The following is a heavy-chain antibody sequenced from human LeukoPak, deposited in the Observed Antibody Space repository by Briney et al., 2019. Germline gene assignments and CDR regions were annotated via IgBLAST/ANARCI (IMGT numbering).Heavy chain of an antibody. D-gene: IGHD3-22*01. V-gene: IGHV4-39*02. CDR3: ARDGDSSGYCYHF. Sequence: SETLSLTCTVSGGSISSSSYYWGWIRQPPGKGLEWIGSIYYSGSTYYNPSLKSRVTISVDTSKNQFSLKLSSVTAADTAVYYCARDGDSSGYCYHFWGQGTLVTVSS. CDR2: IYYSGST. J-gene: IGHJ4*02. CDR1: GGSISSSSYY.